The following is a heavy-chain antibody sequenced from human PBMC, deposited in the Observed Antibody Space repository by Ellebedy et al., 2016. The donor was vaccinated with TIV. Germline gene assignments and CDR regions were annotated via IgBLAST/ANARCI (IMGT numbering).Heavy chain of an antibody. CDR1: GFTFSSYA. CDR3: ARPGKPYAIDY. CDR2: ISSTGSRT. V-gene: IGHV3-23*01. Sequence: GESLKISCAASGFTFSSYAMSWVRQAPGKGLEWVSTISSTGSRTYYADSVEGRFIISRDNAKNPLYLQMSSLRAEDTAVYYCARPGKPYAIDYWGQGILVTVSS. J-gene: IGHJ4*02. D-gene: IGHD2-8*01.